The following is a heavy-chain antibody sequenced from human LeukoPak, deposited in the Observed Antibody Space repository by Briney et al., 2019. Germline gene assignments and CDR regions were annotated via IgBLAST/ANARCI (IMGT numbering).Heavy chain of an antibody. CDR2: IYYSGIT. CDR1: GGSISSGGYC. Sequence: SETLSLTCTVSGGSISSGGYCWSWIRQHPGQGLEWIGYIYYSGITYYNPSLKSRVTISVDTSKNQFSLKLSSVTAADTAVYYCARAGGRYQLLSDYYYYYGMDVWGQGTTVTVSS. V-gene: IGHV4-31*03. D-gene: IGHD2-2*01. CDR3: ARAGGRYQLLSDYYYYYGMDV. J-gene: IGHJ6*02.